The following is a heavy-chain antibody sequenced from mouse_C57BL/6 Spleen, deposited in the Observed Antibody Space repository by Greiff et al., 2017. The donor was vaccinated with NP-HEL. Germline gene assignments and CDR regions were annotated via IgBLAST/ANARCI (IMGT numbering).Heavy chain of an antibody. J-gene: IGHJ4*01. Sequence: EVQLQESGAELVRPGASVKLSCTASGFNIKDDYMHWVKQRPEQGLEWIGWIDPENGDTEYASKFQGKATITADTSSNTAYLQLSSLTSEDTAVYYWTTGAMDYWGQGTSVTVSS. V-gene: IGHV14-4*01. CDR1: GFNIKDDY. CDR2: IDPENGDT. CDR3: TTGAMDY.